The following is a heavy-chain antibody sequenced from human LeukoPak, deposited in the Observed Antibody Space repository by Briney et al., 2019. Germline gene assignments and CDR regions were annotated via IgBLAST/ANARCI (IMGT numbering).Heavy chain of an antibody. D-gene: IGHD1-26*01. CDR2: ISSSGSTI. CDR3: ARGGSYLSAFDI. J-gene: IGHJ3*02. V-gene: IGHV3-48*03. Sequence: GGSLRLSCTASGFTLSSYEMSWIRQAPGKGLEWVSYISSSGSTIYYADSVKGRFTISRDNSKNTLYLQMNSLRAEDTAVYYCARGGSYLSAFDIWGQGTMVTVSS. CDR1: GFTLSSYE.